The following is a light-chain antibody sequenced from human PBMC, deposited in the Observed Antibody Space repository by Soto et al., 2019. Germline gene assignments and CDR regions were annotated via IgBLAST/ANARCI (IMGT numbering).Light chain of an antibody. CDR3: QQSYSTPYT. J-gene: IGKJ2*01. V-gene: IGKV3-11*01. CDR1: QSVSGC. Sequence: EIVLTQSPATLSLSPGERATLSCRASQSVSGCLAWYQQKPGQAPRLLIYDASNRATGIPARFSGSGSGTDFTLTISSLEPEDFAAYFCQQSYSTPYTFGRGTKLEIK. CDR2: DAS.